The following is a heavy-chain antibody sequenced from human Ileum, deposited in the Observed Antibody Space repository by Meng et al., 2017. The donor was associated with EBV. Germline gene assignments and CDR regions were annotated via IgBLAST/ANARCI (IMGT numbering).Heavy chain of an antibody. CDR3: ARGRFRTFDV. Sequence: VQLQQSGPGLLKPSQHLALTCAISGDSVSSNSVAWNWIRQSPSRGLEWLGRTYQMSSYYAESVKSRISVNADTSKNQFSLQLNSVTPEDTAEYYCARGRFRTFDVWGPGTKVTVSS. J-gene: IGHJ3*01. CDR2: TYQMSS. CDR1: GDSVSSNSVA. V-gene: IGHV6-1*01. D-gene: IGHD3-10*01.